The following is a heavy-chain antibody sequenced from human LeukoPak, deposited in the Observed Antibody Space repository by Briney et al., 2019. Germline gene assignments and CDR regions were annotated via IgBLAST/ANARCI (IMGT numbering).Heavy chain of an antibody. CDR1: GGSVSSGDYY. J-gene: IGHJ4*02. D-gene: IGHD3-22*01. CDR2: IYYSGST. Sequence: SETLSLTCTVSGGSVSSGDYYWSWIRQPPGKGLEWIGYIYYSGSTYYNPSLKSRVTISVDSSRNQFSLKLRSVTAADTAVYYCARGRSYYTSGYLVADFDYWGQGSLVTVSS. CDR3: ARGRSYYTSGYLVADFDY. V-gene: IGHV4-30-4*01.